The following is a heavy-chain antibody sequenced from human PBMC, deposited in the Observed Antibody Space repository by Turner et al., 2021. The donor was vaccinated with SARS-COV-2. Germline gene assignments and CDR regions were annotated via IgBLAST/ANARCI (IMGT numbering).Heavy chain of an antibody. V-gene: IGHV4-39*01. J-gene: IGHJ3*02. D-gene: IGHD5-18*01. CDR1: GDSISSSDYY. CDR2: ISYSGST. Sequence: QLQMQETGPGLVKPSETLSPTCTVSGDSISSSDYYWGWIRQPPGKGLEWMGSISYSGSTFYNPSLKSRVTISVDTSKNQFSLKLSSVTAADTAVYYCASTVWLRGAFDMWGQGTMVTVSS. CDR3: ASTVWLRGAFDM.